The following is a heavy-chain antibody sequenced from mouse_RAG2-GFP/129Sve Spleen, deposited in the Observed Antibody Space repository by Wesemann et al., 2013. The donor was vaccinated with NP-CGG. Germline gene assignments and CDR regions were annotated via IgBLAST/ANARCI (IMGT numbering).Heavy chain of an antibody. V-gene: IGHV1-12*01. D-gene: IGHD2-3*01. CDR3: ARDDGYLYYYAMDY. CDR2: GNGAT. J-gene: IGHJ4*01. Sequence: GNGATSYNQKFKGKATLTADKSSSTAYMQLSSLTSEDSAVYYCARDDGYLYYYAMDYWGQGTSVTVSS.